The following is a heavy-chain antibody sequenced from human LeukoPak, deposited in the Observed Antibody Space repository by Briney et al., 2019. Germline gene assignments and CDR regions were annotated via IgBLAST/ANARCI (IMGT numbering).Heavy chain of an antibody. CDR2: ITGSGGST. Sequence: GGSLRLSCAASGFTFSTYAMSWVRQVPGKGLECVSGITGSGGSTYYADSVKGRFTISRDNSKNTLYLQMSSLRDEDTAVYYCAKGFTTTYFIWGQGTLVTVSS. CDR3: AKGFTTTYFI. V-gene: IGHV3-23*01. CDR1: GFTFSTYA. D-gene: IGHD2/OR15-2a*01. J-gene: IGHJ3*02.